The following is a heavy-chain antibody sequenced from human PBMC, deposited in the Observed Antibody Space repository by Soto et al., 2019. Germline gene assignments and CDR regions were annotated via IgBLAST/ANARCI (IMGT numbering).Heavy chain of an antibody. Sequence: GGSLRLSCAASGVTFSSYWMSGVRQAPGKGLEWVANIKQDGSEKYYVDSVKGRFTISRDNAKNSLYLQMNSLRAEDTAVYYCARDILRYFDYWGQGTLVTVSS. CDR1: GVTFSSYW. J-gene: IGHJ4*02. V-gene: IGHV3-7*01. D-gene: IGHD3-9*01. CDR2: IKQDGSEK. CDR3: ARDILRYFDY.